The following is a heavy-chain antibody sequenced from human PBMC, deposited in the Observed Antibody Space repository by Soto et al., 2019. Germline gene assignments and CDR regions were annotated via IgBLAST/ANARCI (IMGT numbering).Heavy chain of an antibody. CDR2: ISYSGSPT. Sequence: GGSLRLSCAASGFTFRDYEMNWVRQAPGKGLEWVSYISYSGSPTIYADSVEGRFTISRDNAKNSLYLQMNSLRVEDTAVYYCVRDRTLLVPTSIDYWGHGTLVTVSS. CDR3: VRDRTLLVPTSIDY. V-gene: IGHV3-48*03. D-gene: IGHD5-12*01. CDR1: GFTFRDYE. J-gene: IGHJ4*01.